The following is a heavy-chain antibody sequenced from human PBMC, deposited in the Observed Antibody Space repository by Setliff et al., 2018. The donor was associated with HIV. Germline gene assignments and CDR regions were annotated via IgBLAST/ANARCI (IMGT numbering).Heavy chain of an antibody. V-gene: IGHV3-30*02. CDR3: AKSYTSAWYEGWFDP. J-gene: IGHJ5*02. Sequence: PGKGPEWMAFVRFDGDYEYYAESVKGRFTVSRDNSKNTLYLQMNNLRPEDTAMYYCAKSYTSAWYEGWFDPWGQGTLVTVSS. CDR2: VRFDGDYE. D-gene: IGHD6-13*01.